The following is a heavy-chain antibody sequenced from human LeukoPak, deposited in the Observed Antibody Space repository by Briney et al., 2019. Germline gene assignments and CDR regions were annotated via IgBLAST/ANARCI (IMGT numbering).Heavy chain of an antibody. CDR2: ISGSGGTT. J-gene: IGHJ6*04. CDR1: GFIFSTYS. D-gene: IGHD1/OR15-1a*01. Sequence: GGSLRLSCSASGFIFSTYSMNWVRQAPGKGLEWVSIISGSGGTTYYADSVKGRFTISRDNSKNTLYLQMNSLRAEDTAIYYCARADRTGNYYYNYFMDVWGKGTTVTVSS. CDR3: ARADRTGNYYYNYFMDV. V-gene: IGHV3-23*01.